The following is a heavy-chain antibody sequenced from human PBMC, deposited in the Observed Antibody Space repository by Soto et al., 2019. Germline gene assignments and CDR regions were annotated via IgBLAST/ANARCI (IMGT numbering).Heavy chain of an antibody. D-gene: IGHD3-10*01. V-gene: IGHV1-69*06. CDR2: TIPVFNTA. Sequence: QVQLEQSGAEVKKPGSSVKISCKASGGTLSDHGVSWLRQAPGQGLEWVGGTIPVFNTANSAPKFQGRVTIAADKSTNIAYRELGSLRSDDTAFYYCARGVYGSGNYYTGPSAFDIWGQGTLVIVSS. J-gene: IGHJ3*02. CDR1: GGTLSDHG. CDR3: ARGVYGSGNYYTGPSAFDI.